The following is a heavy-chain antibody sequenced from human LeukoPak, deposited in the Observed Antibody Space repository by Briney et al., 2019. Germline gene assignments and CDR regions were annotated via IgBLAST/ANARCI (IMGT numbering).Heavy chain of an antibody. V-gene: IGHV4-59*01. CDR3: ARDLYGMDV. J-gene: IGHJ6*02. CDR1: GGSISSYY. Sequence: KSSETLSLTCTVSGGSISSYYWSWIRQPPGKGLEWIGYIYYSGSTNYNPSLKSRVTISVDTSKNQFSLKLSSVTAAGTAVYYCARDLYGMDVWGQGTTVTVSS. CDR2: IYYSGST.